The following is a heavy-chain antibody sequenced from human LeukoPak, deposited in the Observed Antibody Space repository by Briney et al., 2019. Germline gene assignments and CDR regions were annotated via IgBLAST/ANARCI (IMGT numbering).Heavy chain of an antibody. D-gene: IGHD3-9*01. V-gene: IGHV4-59*08. CDR1: GGSISSYY. J-gene: IGHJ4*02. CDR2: IYYSGST. CDR3: ARHPTSYSDILTGPFDY. Sequence: SETLSLTCTVSGGSISSYYWSWIRQPPGKGLEWIGYIYYSGSTDYNPSLKSRVTISVDTSKNQFSLKLSSVTAADTAVYYCARHPTSYSDILTGPFDYWGRGTLVTVSS.